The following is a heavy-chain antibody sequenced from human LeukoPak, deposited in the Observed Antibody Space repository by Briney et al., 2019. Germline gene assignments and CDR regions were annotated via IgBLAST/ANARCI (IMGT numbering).Heavy chain of an antibody. D-gene: IGHD1-26*01. CDR1: GFTFNTYA. J-gene: IGHJ4*02. CDR2: VSGSGGDT. Sequence: GGSLRLSCAASGFTFNTYAMTWVRQAPGKGLEWVAVVSGSGGDTKYADSVKGRLTISRDNSQSTLYLQTGSLRPEDTATYYCAKLLVGNDYFHHWGQGTLVTVSS. V-gene: IGHV3-23*01. CDR3: AKLLVGNDYFHH.